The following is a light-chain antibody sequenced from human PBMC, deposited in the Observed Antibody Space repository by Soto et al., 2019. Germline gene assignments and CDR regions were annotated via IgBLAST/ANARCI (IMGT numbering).Light chain of an antibody. CDR2: GAS. CDR3: QEYGNSLPPLFT. J-gene: IGKJ3*01. CDR1: HSVDNNY. V-gene: IGKV3-20*01. Sequence: ELVLTQSPGILSLSPGETATLSCRASHSVDNNYFAWYQQKPGQAPRLLIYGASSRATGIPDRFSGSVSGTDFTLTIRRLEPEDFAVYYCQEYGNSLPPLFTFGPGTRVEI.